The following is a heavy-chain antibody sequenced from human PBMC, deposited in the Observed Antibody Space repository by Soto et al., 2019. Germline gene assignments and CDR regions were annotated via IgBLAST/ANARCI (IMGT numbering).Heavy chain of an antibody. V-gene: IGHV3-74*01. D-gene: IGHD5-18*01. J-gene: IGHJ4*02. CDR1: GFTFSSYW. CDR2: INSDGSST. Sequence: PGGSLRLSCAASGFTFSSYWMHWARQAPGKGLVWVSRINSDGSSTSYADSVKGRFTISRDNAKNTLYLQMNSLRAEDTAVYYCASPLRYSYGYWPMDYWGQGTLVTVSS. CDR3: ASPLRYSYGYWPMDY.